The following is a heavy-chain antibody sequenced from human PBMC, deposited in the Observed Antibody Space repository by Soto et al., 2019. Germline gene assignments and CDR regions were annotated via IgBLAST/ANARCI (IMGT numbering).Heavy chain of an antibody. D-gene: IGHD3-10*01. Sequence: EVQLVDSGGGVVRPGGSLRLSCAASGFNFDDYGMSWVRQAPGKGLEWVSGINWNSNSRGYADSVKGRFTISRDNVQNTLYLQMNSLRAEDTAVYYCARKTDSIPSGGDVWGKGTAVTVSS. CDR3: ARKTDSIPSGGDV. V-gene: IGHV3-20*04. J-gene: IGHJ6*04. CDR1: GFNFDDYG. CDR2: INWNSNSR.